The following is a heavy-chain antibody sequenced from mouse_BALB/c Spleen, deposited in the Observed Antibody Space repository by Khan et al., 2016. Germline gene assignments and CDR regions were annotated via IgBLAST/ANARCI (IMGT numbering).Heavy chain of an antibody. CDR2: INSDGSAI. CDR3: MRYGRRGYFDV. J-gene: IGHJ1*01. CDR1: GFTFSGFW. Sequence: EVQLLETGGGLVQPGGSRGLSCEGSGFTFSGFWMSWVRQTPGKTLEWIGDINSDGSAINYAPSIKDRFTIFRDNDKSTLYLQMSNVRSEDTATYFCMRYGRRGYFDVWGAGTTVTVSS. V-gene: IGHV11-2*02.